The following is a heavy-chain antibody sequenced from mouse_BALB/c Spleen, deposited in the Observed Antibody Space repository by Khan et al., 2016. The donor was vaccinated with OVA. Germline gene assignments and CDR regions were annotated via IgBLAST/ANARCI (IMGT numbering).Heavy chain of an antibody. V-gene: IGHV1-7*01. D-gene: IGHD1-1*01. J-gene: IGHJ2*01. Sequence: QIQLVQSGAELAKPGASVKMSCKASGYTFINYWILWVKQRPGQGLEWIGYINPITGYTEYNQNFKDKATLTADKSSSTAYMQLSSLTSEDSAVYYCARRGLRWDFDYWGQGTTLTVSS. CDR3: ARRGLRWDFDY. CDR1: GYTFINYW. CDR2: INPITGYT.